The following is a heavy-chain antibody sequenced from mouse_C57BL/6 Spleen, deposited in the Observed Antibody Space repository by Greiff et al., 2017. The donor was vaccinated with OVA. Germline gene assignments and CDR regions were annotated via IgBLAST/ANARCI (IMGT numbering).Heavy chain of an antibody. CDR1: GFTFSDYG. D-gene: IGHD4-1*01. CDR2: ISSGSSTI. V-gene: IGHV5-17*01. Sequence: EVKLMESGGGLVKPGGSLKLSCAASGFTFSDYGMHWVRQAPEKGLEWVAYISSGSSTIYYADTVKGRFTISRDNAKNTLFLQMTSLRSEDTAMYYCAITGTFAYWGQGTLVTVSA. J-gene: IGHJ3*01. CDR3: AITGTFAY.